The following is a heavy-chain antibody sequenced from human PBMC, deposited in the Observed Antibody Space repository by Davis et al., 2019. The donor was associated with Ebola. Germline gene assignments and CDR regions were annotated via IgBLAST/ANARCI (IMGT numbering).Heavy chain of an antibody. V-gene: IGHV4-30-4*01. Sequence: PSETLSLTCTVSGGSISSGDYYWSWIRQPPGKGLEWIGYIYYSGGTYYNPSLKSRVTISVDTSKNQFSLKLSSVTAADTAVYYCARGAIASHRSMTTLIGWFDPWGQGTLVTVSS. CDR2: IYYSGGT. D-gene: IGHD4-11*01. CDR1: GGSISSGDYY. J-gene: IGHJ5*02. CDR3: ARGAIASHRSMTTLIGWFDP.